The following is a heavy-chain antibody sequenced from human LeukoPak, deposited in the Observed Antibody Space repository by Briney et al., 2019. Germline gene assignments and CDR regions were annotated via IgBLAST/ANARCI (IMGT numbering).Heavy chain of an antibody. CDR1: GFTFTNYG. Sequence: GGSLRPSCAASGFTFTNYGMHWVRQAPGKGLEWVALITYDGYYKYYSDSVKGRFTISSDTSKNTLYLQMNSLRAEDTAVYYCARDLSPVVRASPMGYWGQGTPVTVSS. CDR3: ARDLSPVVRASPMGY. J-gene: IGHJ4*02. D-gene: IGHD3-10*01. V-gene: IGHV3-30*03. CDR2: ITYDGYYK.